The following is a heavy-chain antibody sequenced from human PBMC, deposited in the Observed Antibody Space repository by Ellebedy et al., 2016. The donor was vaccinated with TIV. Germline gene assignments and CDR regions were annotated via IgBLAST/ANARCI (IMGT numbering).Heavy chain of an antibody. CDR3: ARRVVVVVAAQPYWYFDL. Sequence: MPSETLSLTCTVSGGSISSSSYYRGWLRQPPGKGLEWIGSIYYSGSTYYNPSLKSRVTISVDTSKNQFSLKLSSVTAADTAVYYCARRVVVVVAAQPYWYFDLWGRGTLVTVSS. J-gene: IGHJ2*01. V-gene: IGHV4-39*01. D-gene: IGHD2-15*01. CDR2: IYYSGST. CDR1: GGSISSSSYY.